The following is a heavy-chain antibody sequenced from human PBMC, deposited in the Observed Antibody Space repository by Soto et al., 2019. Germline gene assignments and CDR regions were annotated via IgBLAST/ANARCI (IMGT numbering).Heavy chain of an antibody. V-gene: IGHV4-31*03. CDR3: ARGPSYSSGWYGGHYYYCYDMDV. CDR2: IYYSGST. J-gene: IGHJ6*02. Sequence: QVQLQESGPGLVKPSQTLSLTCTVSGGSISSGGYYWSWIRQHPGKGLEWIGYIYYSGSTYYNPSLKSRVTISVDTSKNQFSLKLSSVTAADTAVYYFARGPSYSSGWYGGHYYYCYDMDVWGQGTTVTVSS. CDR1: GGSISSGGYY. D-gene: IGHD6-19*01.